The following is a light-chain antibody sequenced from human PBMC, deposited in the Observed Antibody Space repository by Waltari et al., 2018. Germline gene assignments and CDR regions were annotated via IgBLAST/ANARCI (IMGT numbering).Light chain of an antibody. CDR2: WAS. CDR3: QQYYSTPWT. V-gene: IGKV4-1*01. J-gene: IGKJ1*01. Sequence: DIVMTQSPDSLAVSLGERATINCKSSQSVLFSSNSNNYLAWYQQKSGQPPKLLIYWASTRESGVPDRFSGSGSGTHCTLTISSLQAEDVAVYYCQQYYSTPWTFGQGTKVEIK. CDR1: QSVLFSSNSNNY.